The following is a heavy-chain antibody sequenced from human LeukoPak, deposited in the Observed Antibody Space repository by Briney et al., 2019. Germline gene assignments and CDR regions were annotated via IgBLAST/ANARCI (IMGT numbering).Heavy chain of an antibody. V-gene: IGHV3-23*01. CDR1: GFTFSSYA. CDR3: AKGTGTHA. CDR2: ISGSGGST. D-gene: IGHD1-1*01. J-gene: IGHJ5*02. Sequence: GGSLRLSCAASGFTFSSYAMSWVRQVPGKGLEWVSAISGSGGSTYYANSVKGRFTTSKDNSKNTLYLQMNRQRAEDTAVYYCAKGTGTHAWGQGTLVTVSS.